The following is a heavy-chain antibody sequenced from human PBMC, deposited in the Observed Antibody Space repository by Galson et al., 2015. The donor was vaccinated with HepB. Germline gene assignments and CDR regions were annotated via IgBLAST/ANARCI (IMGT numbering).Heavy chain of an antibody. D-gene: IGHD5-12*01. CDR1: GFSLNASDVG. V-gene: IGHV2-5*02. Sequence: PALVTPTQTLSLTCTFSGFSLNASDVGAGWIRHPPRKALECLALIYWDGDQRYNPSLKNRLTITKDTSTNQVGLTLTNMHPVDTATYFCAHRRTYSAYDYWGQGTLVTVSS. CDR2: IYWDGDQ. CDR3: AHRRTYSAYDY. J-gene: IGHJ4*02.